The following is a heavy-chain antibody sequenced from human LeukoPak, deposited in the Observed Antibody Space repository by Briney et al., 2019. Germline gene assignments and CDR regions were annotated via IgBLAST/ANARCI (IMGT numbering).Heavy chain of an antibody. CDR2: INHSGST. CDR1: GGSFSGYY. J-gene: IGHJ2*01. CDR3: ARFRVYGDSAWYFDL. Sequence: SETLSLTCAVYGGSFSGYYWSWIRQPPGKGLEWIGEINHSGSTNYNPSLKSRVSISVDSSKNQSSLKVSSVTAADTAVYYCARFRVYGDSAWYFDLWGRGTLVTVSS. D-gene: IGHD4-17*01. V-gene: IGHV4-34*01.